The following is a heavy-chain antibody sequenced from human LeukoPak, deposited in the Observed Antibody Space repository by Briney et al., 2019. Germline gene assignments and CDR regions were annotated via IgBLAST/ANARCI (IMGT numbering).Heavy chain of an antibody. CDR2: IYPGGSDT. V-gene: IGHV5-51*01. D-gene: IGHD3-22*01. J-gene: IGHJ5*02. Sequence: GASLKISCKGSGSSFTSYWIGWVRQMPGKGLEWMGIIYPGGSDTRDSPSFQGQVTISADKSISTAYLQWSSLKASDTAMYYCATFPTNYYDSSAASSWFDPWGQGTLVTVSS. CDR1: GSSFTSYW. CDR3: ATFPTNYYDSSAASSWFDP.